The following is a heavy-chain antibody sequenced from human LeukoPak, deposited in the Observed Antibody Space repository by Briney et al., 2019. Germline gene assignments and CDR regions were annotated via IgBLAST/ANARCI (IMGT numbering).Heavy chain of an antibody. CDR3: AKGPDAGSGKEPPDY. J-gene: IGHJ4*02. D-gene: IGHD3-10*01. V-gene: IGHV3-30*04. CDR2: ISYDGSNK. Sequence: GGSLRLSCAASGFTFSSYAMHWVRQAPGKGLEWVAVISYDGSNKYYADSVKGRFTISRDNSKNTLYLQMNSLRAEDTAVYYCAKGPDAGSGKEPPDYWGQGTLVTVSS. CDR1: GFTFSSYA.